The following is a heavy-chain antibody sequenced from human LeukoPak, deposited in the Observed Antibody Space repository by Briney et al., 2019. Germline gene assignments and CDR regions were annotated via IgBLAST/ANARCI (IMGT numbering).Heavy chain of an antibody. CDR3: ARTLNYYGSSYTEALDAFDI. CDR2: IYYSGST. J-gene: IGHJ3*02. V-gene: IGHV4-39*07. CDR1: GGSISSSSYY. Sequence: PSETLSLTCTVSGGSISSSSYYWGWIRQPPGKGLEWIGSIYYSGSTNYNPSLKSRVTISVDTSKNQFSLKLSSVTAADTAVYYCARTLNYYGSSYTEALDAFDIWGQGTMVTVSS. D-gene: IGHD3-22*01.